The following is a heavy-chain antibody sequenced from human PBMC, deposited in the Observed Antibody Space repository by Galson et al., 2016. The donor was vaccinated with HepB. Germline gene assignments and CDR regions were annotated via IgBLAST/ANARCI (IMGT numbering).Heavy chain of an antibody. J-gene: IGHJ4*02. CDR2: IYSGGTT. D-gene: IGHD5-24*01. V-gene: IGHV3-53*01. CDR3: VRESFWGGYKSNYFDH. CDR1: GFTVSDNY. Sequence: SLRLSCAASGFTVSDNYMSWVRQAPGKGLEWVSLIYSGGTTYYADSVKGRFTISRDNSKNTVYLQMNSLRVEDTAVYFCVRESFWGGYKSNYFDHWVQGIQVTVSS.